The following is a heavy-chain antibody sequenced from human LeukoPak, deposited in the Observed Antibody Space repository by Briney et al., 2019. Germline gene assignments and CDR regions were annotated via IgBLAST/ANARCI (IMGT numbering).Heavy chain of an antibody. J-gene: IGHJ4*02. D-gene: IGHD3-22*01. V-gene: IGHV3-21*01. Sequence: GGSLRLSCAASGFTFSSYSMNWLRQAPGKGLEWVSSISSSSSYIYYAGSVKGRFTISRDNSKNTLYLQMNSLRAEDTAVYYCAKERGYYDSSGYFDYWGQGTLVTVSS. CDR3: AKERGYYDSSGYFDY. CDR1: GFTFSSYS. CDR2: ISSSSSYI.